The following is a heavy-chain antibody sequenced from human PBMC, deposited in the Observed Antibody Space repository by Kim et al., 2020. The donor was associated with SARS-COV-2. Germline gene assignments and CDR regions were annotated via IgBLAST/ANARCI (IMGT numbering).Heavy chain of an antibody. CDR1: GFTFSSYG. CDR2: ISYDGVNK. J-gene: IGHJ4*02. D-gene: IGHD6-19*01. V-gene: IGHV3-30*18. CDR3: AKQTQWLSLGYYFDY. Sequence: GGSLRLSCAASGFTFSSYGIHWVRQAPGMGLEWVAVISYDGVNKYYADSVKGRFTISRDNSKNTLYLQMDSLRADDTAVYYCAKQTQWLSLGYYFDYWGQGTLVTISS.